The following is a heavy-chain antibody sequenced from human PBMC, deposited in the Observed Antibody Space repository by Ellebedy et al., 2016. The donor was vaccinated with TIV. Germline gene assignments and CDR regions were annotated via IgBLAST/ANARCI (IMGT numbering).Heavy chain of an antibody. V-gene: IGHV1-46*01. CDR1: GYTLTLDY. CDR3: ALIAVSGMNYLDF. Sequence: ASVKVSXKASGYTLTLDYIHWVRQAPGEGLEWMGIINPIGGRTSYAQKFQGRVTMTTDPSTTTVYMEVNSLRSEDTAVYFCALIAVSGMNYLDFWGRGTLVTVSS. D-gene: IGHD6-19*01. CDR2: INPIGGRT. J-gene: IGHJ4*02.